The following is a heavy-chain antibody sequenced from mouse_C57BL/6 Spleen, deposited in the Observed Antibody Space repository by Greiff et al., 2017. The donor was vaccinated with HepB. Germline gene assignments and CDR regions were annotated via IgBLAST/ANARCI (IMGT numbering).Heavy chain of an antibody. CDR2: INPSTGGT. J-gene: IGHJ4*01. D-gene: IGHD1-3*01. CDR1: GYSFTGYY. V-gene: IGHV1-42*01. CDR3: ARLKGGDAMDY. Sequence: LVEPGASVKISCKASGYSFTGYYMNWVKQSPEKSLEWIGEINPSTGGTTYNQKFKAKATLTVDKSSSTAYMQLKSLTSEDSAVYYCARLKGGDAMDYWGQGTSVTVSS.